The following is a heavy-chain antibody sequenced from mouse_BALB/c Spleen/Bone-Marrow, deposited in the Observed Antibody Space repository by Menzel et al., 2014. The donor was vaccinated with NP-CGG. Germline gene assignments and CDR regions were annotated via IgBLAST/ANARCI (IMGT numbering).Heavy chain of an antibody. V-gene: IGHV1-4*02. Sequence: QVPLQQSAAELARPGASVKMSCKASGYTFTSNTIQWVKQRPGQGLEWIGYINPTGGYTDYNQIFKDKTTLTADKSSSTAYMQLSSLTSEDSAVYYCAREGTYYAYFDFWGQGTILTVSS. CDR1: GYTFTSNT. J-gene: IGHJ2*01. CDR3: AREGTYYAYFDF. D-gene: IGHD1-1*01. CDR2: INPTGGYT.